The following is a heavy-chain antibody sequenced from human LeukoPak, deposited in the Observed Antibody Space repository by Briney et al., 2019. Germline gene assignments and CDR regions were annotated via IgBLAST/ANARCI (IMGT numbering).Heavy chain of an antibody. Sequence: SETLPLTCTVSGGSINSGDFYWSWLRQPPGKGPEWIGYIYYNGDTYYNPSLKSRVSISSDTSKNQFSLNLNSVTVADTAVYYCAGARFNYGWGTHDFWGQGTLVIVSS. CDR1: GGSINSGDFY. V-gene: IGHV4-30-4*08. CDR3: AGARFNYGWGTHDF. D-gene: IGHD3-10*01. J-gene: IGHJ4*02. CDR2: IYYNGDT.